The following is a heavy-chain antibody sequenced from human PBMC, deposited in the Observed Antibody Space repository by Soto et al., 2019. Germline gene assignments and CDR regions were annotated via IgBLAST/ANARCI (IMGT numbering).Heavy chain of an antibody. CDR3: ARGKGSLGPYYYGLAV. D-gene: IGHD1-26*01. CDR2: IIPIFGTA. V-gene: IGHV1-69*06. Sequence: ASVKVSCKASGGTFSSYAISWVRQAPGQGLEWMGGIIPIFGTANYAQKFQGRVTITADKSTSTAYMELSSLRSEDTAVYYCARGKGSLGPYYYGLAVWGQGTTVTVSS. J-gene: IGHJ6*02. CDR1: GGTFSSYA.